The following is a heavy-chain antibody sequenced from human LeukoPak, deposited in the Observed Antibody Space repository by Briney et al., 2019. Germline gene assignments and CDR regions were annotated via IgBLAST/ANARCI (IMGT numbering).Heavy chain of an antibody. D-gene: IGHD3-22*01. CDR2: IYYSGST. CDR1: GGSISSYY. CDR3: AREPRHYYDSSGYPKGRKGDFDY. Sequence: PSETLSLTCTVSGGSISSYYWSWIRQPPGKGLEWIGYIYYSGSTNYNPSLKSRVTISVDTSKNQFSLKLSSVTTADTAVYYCAREPRHYYDSSGYPKGRKGDFDYWGQGTLVTVSS. V-gene: IGHV4-59*01. J-gene: IGHJ4*02.